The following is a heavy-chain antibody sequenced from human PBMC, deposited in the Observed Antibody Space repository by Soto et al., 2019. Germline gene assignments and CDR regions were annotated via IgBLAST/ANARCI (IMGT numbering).Heavy chain of an antibody. V-gene: IGHV3-48*02. CDR2: ISSSSSTI. CDR3: AVLLWFGELLPFDY. CDR1: GFTFSSYS. J-gene: IGHJ4*02. D-gene: IGHD3-10*01. Sequence: GGSLRLSCAASGFTFSSYSMNWVRQAPGKGLEWVSYISSSSSTIYYADSVKGRFTISRDNAKNSLYLQMNSLRDEDTAVYYCAVLLWFGELLPFDYWGQGTLVTVSS.